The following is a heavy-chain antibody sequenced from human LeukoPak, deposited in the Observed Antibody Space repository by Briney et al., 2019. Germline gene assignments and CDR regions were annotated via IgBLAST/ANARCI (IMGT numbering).Heavy chain of an antibody. CDR3: ARGEHYDFWRGPYGMDV. D-gene: IGHD3-3*01. CDR2: INHSGST. J-gene: IGHJ6*02. V-gene: IGHV4-34*01. Sequence: SETLSLTCAVYGGSFSGYYWSWIRQPPGKGLEWIGEINHSGSTNYNPSLKSRVIISVDTSKNQFSLKLSSVTAADTAVYYCARGEHYDFWRGPYGMDVWGQGTTVTVSS. CDR1: GGSFSGYY.